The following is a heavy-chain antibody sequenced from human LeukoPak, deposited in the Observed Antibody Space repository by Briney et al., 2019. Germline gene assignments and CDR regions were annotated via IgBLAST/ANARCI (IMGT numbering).Heavy chain of an antibody. V-gene: IGHV4-34*01. CDR2: INHSGST. CDR3: ARASMTTVTTARAFDY. D-gene: IGHD4-17*01. CDR1: GGSFSGYY. Sequence: SETLSLTCAVYGGSFSGYYWSWIRQPPGKGLEWIGEINHSGSTNYNPSLKSRVTISVDTSKNQFSLKPSSVTAADTAVYYCARASMTTVTTARAFDYWGQGTLVTVSS. J-gene: IGHJ4*02.